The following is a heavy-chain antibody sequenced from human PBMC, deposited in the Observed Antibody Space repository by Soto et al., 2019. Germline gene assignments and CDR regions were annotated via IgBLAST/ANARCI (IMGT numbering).Heavy chain of an antibody. V-gene: IGHV3-49*04. Sequence: LSRRLSGTASRXPLSDYSLGCVRQAPVKGLEGVGFIISKTYGGTTEYATSVKGIFTISRDYSKSIAYLQTNSLRTDETAVYYCTRDGDYYRSGTYGYFYYRGQECLVTVSS. D-gene: IGHD3-10*01. CDR1: RXPLSDYS. CDR2: IISKTYGGTT. CDR3: TRDGDYYRSGTYGYFYY. J-gene: IGHJ4*02.